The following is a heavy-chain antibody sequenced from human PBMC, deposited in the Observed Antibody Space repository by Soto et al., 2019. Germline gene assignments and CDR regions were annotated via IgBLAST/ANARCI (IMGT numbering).Heavy chain of an antibody. V-gene: IGHV3-23*01. D-gene: IGHD1-1*01. CDR3: AKAKQQVYFAY. J-gene: IGHJ4*02. Sequence: EVQLLESGGGLVQPGGSLRLSCVASGFTFRNYAMNWVRQAPGKGLEWVSGISDSGGRTYYADSVKGRFTASRDNSKNTLYLQMNSLRAEDTAVYWCAKAKQQVYFAYWGQGILVNVSS. CDR1: GFTFRNYA. CDR2: ISDSGGRT.